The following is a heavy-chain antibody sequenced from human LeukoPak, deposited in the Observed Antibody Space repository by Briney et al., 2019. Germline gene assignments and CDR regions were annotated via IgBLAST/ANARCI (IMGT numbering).Heavy chain of an antibody. CDR1: GFTFSSYV. Sequence: TGGSLRLSCAASGFTFSSYVMHWVRQAPGKGLEWVAVISYDGSNKYYADSVKGRFTISRDNAKNSLYLQMNSLRAEDTAVYYCARDVWGSSRNFDYWGQGTLVTVSS. CDR2: ISYDGSNK. CDR3: ARDVWGSSRNFDY. V-gene: IGHV3-30*04. D-gene: IGHD3-16*01. J-gene: IGHJ4*02.